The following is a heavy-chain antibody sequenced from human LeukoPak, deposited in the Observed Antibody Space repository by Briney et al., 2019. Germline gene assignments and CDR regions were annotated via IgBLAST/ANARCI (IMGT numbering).Heavy chain of an antibody. CDR2: ISGSGGST. J-gene: IGHJ4*02. Sequence: GGSQRLSCAASGFTFSSYAMSWVRQAPGKGLEWVSAISGSGGSTYYADSVKGRFTISRDNSKNTLYLQMNSLRAEDPAVYYCAKSRPPLGYCSGGSCFDYWGQGTLVTVSS. V-gene: IGHV3-23*01. CDR3: AKSRPPLGYCSGGSCFDY. D-gene: IGHD2-15*01. CDR1: GFTFSSYA.